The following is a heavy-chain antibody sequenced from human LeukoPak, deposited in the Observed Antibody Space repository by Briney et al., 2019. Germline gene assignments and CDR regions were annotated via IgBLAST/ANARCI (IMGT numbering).Heavy chain of an antibody. J-gene: IGHJ4*02. D-gene: IGHD3-22*01. V-gene: IGHV3-21*01. CDR2: ISSGSTYT. CDR1: GFTFGSYS. Sequence: PGGSLRLSCPASGFTFGSYSMNWVRQAPGKGLEWVSFISSGSTYTYYADSVKGRFTISRDNARNSLYLQMNSLRAEDTAVYYCARDAYCDYDSSGYCHFDYWGQGTLVTVSS. CDR3: ARDAYCDYDSSGYCHFDY.